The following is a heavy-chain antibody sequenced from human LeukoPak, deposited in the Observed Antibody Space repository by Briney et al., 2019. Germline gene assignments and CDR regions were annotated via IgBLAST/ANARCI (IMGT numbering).Heavy chain of an antibody. D-gene: IGHD2-2*01. V-gene: IGHV1-69*04. CDR1: GGSFRSYA. CDR3: APRAEECSSCSCETPLL. J-gene: IGHJ4*02. Sequence: VKVSCKASGGSFRSYAISWVRQAPGQGLEWMGRIIPILGITNYAQKFQGRVTITADKATSTAYMELSSLTYLGPAGYYWAPRAEECSSCSCETPLLGGQGTLVTVSS. CDR2: IIPILGIT.